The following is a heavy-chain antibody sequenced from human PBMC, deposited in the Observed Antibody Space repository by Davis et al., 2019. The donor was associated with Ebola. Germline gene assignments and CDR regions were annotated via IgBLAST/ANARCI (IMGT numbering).Heavy chain of an antibody. V-gene: IGHV3-66*01. J-gene: IGHJ6*02. Sequence: GESLKISCAASGFTFSTYWMTWVRQAPVKGLEWVSVIYSGGSTYYADSVKGRFTISRDNSKNTLYLQMNSLRAEDTAVYYCARARKPYYYYGMDVWGQGTTVTVSS. CDR3: ARARKPYYYYGMDV. CDR1: GFTFSTYW. CDR2: IYSGGST.